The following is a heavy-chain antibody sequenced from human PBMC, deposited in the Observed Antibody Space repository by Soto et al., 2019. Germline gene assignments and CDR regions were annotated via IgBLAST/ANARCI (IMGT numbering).Heavy chain of an antibody. Sequence: PSETLSLTCTVSGGSISSYYWSWIRQPPGKGLEWIGYIYYSGITNYNPSLKSRVTISVDTSKNQFSLKLSSVTAADTAVYYCARASTTVTTLDYWGQGTLVTVSS. CDR3: ARASTTVTTLDY. CDR1: GGSISSYY. D-gene: IGHD4-17*01. V-gene: IGHV4-59*01. CDR2: IYYSGIT. J-gene: IGHJ4*02.